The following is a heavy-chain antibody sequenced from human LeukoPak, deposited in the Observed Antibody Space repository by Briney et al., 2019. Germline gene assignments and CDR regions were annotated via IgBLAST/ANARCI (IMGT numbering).Heavy chain of an antibody. J-gene: IGHJ4*02. CDR1: GFTFSDYY. CDR3: VRGGKSDCSGGTCYDY. Sequence: GGSLRLSCAASGFTFSDYYMSWIRQAPGKGLEWVSYISVSSSTRYYADSVKGRFTISRDNAKNSLYLQMNSLRAEDTAVYYCVRGGKSDCSGGTCYDYWGQGTLVTVSS. CDR2: ISVSSSTR. V-gene: IGHV3-11*04. D-gene: IGHD2-15*01.